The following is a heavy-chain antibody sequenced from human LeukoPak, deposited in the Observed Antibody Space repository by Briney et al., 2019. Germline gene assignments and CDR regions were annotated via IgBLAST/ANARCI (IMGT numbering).Heavy chain of an antibody. V-gene: IGHV3-21*01. Sequence: PGGSLRLSCAASGFTFSSYSMNWVRQAPGKGLEWVSSISSSSSYRYYADSVKGRFTISRDNAKNSLYLQMNSLRAEDTAVYYCARASRELLWFGEFADYWGQGTLVTVSS. D-gene: IGHD3-10*01. CDR3: ARASRELLWFGEFADY. CDR1: GFTFSSYS. CDR2: ISSSSSYR. J-gene: IGHJ4*02.